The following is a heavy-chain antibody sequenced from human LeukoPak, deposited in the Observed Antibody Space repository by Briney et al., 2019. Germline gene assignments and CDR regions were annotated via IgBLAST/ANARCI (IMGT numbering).Heavy chain of an antibody. CDR3: ARVDGPWQSHDY. V-gene: IGHV4-38-2*02. CDR1: GYSISSGYY. CDR2: IYHSGST. J-gene: IGHJ4*02. D-gene: IGHD3/OR15-3a*01. Sequence: PSETLSLTCTVSGYSISSGYYWGWIRQPPGKGLEWIGSIYHSGSTYYNPSLKSRVTISVDTSKNQFSLKLSSVTAADTAVYYCARVDGPWQSHDYWGQGTLVTVSS.